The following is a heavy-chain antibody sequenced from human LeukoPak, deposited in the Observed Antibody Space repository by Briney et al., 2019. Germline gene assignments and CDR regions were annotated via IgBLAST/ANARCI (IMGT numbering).Heavy chain of an antibody. V-gene: IGHV4-39*01. Sequence: ASETLSLTCTVSGGSISSSSYYWGRIRQPPGKGLEWIGSIYYSGSTYYNPSLKSRVTISVDTSKNQFSLKLSSVTAADTAVYYCARQDTMAPNLELRYYHMDVWGKGTTVTISS. D-gene: IGHD3-10*01. CDR1: GGSISSSSYY. CDR3: ARQDTMAPNLELRYYHMDV. J-gene: IGHJ6*03. CDR2: IYYSGST.